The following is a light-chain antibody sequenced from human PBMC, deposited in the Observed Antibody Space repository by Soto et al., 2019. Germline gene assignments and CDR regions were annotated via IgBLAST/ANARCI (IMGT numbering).Light chain of an antibody. CDR3: QQYGSSRT. CDR1: QSVSSSY. Sequence: EIVVTQSPGTMSLSPGERATLSCRASQSVSSSYLAWYQQKPGQAPRLLIYGASSRATGIPDRFSGSGSGTDFTLTISRLEPEDLAVYYCQQYGSSRTFGQGTKVEIK. J-gene: IGKJ1*01. V-gene: IGKV3-20*01. CDR2: GAS.